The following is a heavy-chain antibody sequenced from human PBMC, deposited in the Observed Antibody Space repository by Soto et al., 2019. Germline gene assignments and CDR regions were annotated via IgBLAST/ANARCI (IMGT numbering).Heavy chain of an antibody. J-gene: IGHJ4*02. CDR1: EFTFGIHW. D-gene: IGHD3-10*01. CDR2: INQGGSEK. Sequence: GGSLRLSCAASEFTFGIHWMAWVRQAPGKGLEWLANINQGGSEKFYVDSVRGRFIISRDDAQNSLYLQMNSLRVEDTAMYYCARESSGRSLDYWVPGTLVTVSS. CDR3: ARESSGRSLDY. V-gene: IGHV3-7*01.